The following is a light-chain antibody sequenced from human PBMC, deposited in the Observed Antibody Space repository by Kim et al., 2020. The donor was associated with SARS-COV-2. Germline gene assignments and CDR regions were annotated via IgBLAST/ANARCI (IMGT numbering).Light chain of an antibody. J-gene: IGKJ5*01. CDR2: GAS. CDR3: QQLISYPIT. CDR1: QGIGGR. Sequence: IQLTQSPSSLSASVGDRVTITCRASQGIGGRLVWYQQRPGKAPNLLIYGASTLQSGVPSRFSGSGSGTDFALTISSLQPEDFATYYCQQLISYPITFGQGTRLEIK. V-gene: IGKV1-9*01.